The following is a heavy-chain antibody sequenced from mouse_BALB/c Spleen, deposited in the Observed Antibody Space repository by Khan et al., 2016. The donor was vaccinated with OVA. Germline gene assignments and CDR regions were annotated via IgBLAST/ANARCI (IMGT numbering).Heavy chain of an antibody. CDR3: ARIKNIVATYFDY. CDR2: TNPTNGCT. V-gene: IGHV1S81*02. D-gene: IGHD1-1*01. Sequence: QVQLQQSGAELVKAGASVKMSCKASGYTFTSYWMHWVKQRLGQGLEWFAETNPTNGCTYYNEKFKSKATLTVDKSSSTAYMLLSGPTFEDSAVYYCARIKNIVATYFDYCGQGTTLTVSS. J-gene: IGHJ2*01. CDR1: GYTFTSYW.